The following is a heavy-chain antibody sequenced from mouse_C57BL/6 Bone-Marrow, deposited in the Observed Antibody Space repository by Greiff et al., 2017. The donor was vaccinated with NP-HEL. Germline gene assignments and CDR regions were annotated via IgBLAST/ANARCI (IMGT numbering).Heavy chain of an antibody. J-gene: IGHJ3*01. Sequence: EVQGVESGGDLVKPGGSLKLSCAASGFTFSSYGMSWVRQTPDKRLEWVATISSGGSYTYYPDSVKGRSTISRDNAKNTLYLQVSSLKSEDTAMYYCASPYDYDVAWFAYWGQGTLVTVSA. D-gene: IGHD2-4*01. CDR1: GFTFSSYG. CDR2: ISSGGSYT. V-gene: IGHV5-6*01. CDR3: ASPYDYDVAWFAY.